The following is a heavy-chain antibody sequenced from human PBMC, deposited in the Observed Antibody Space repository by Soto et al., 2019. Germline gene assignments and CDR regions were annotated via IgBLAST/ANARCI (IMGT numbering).Heavy chain of an antibody. CDR3: ARGSEDLTSNFDY. J-gene: IGHJ4*02. CDR1: GFTFTRYS. V-gene: IGHV3-21*01. CDR2: ISSTTNYI. Sequence: VGSLRLSCAASGFTFTRYSMNWVRQAPGKGLEWVSSISSTTNYIYCADSMKGRFTVSRDNAKNSVYLDMNSLSAEDTAVYYCARGSEDLTSNFDYWGQGTLVTVSS.